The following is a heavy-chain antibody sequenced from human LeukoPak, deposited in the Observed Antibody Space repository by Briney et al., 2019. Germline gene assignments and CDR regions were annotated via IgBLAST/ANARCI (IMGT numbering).Heavy chain of an antibody. D-gene: IGHD5-18*01. V-gene: IGHV1-46*01. CDR3: ARDLDTAMVHYYMDV. CDR1: GYTFTSYY. Sequence: ASVKVSCKASGYTFTSYYMHWVRQAPGQGLEWMGIINPSGGSTSYAQKFQGRVTMTRDTSTSTVYMELSSLRSEDTAVYYCARDLDTAMVHYYMDVWGKGTTVTVSS. J-gene: IGHJ6*03. CDR2: INPSGGST.